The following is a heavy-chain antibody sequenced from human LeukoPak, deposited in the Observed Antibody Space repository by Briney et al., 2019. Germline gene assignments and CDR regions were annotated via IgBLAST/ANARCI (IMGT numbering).Heavy chain of an antibody. Sequence: PGGSLRLSCAASGFTFSNYAILWVRQAPGKGLEWVAVISYDGSSKNFADSVKGRFTISRDNSKNTLYLQMNSLRVEDTAVYYCALYTYGYSFDYWGQGALVIVSS. CDR2: ISYDGSSK. CDR1: GFTFSNYA. CDR3: ALYTYGYSFDY. D-gene: IGHD3-10*01. V-gene: IGHV3-30-3*01. J-gene: IGHJ4*02.